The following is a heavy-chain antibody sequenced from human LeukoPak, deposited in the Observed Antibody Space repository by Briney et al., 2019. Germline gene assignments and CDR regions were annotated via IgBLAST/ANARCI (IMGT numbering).Heavy chain of an antibody. CDR3: ARGSRGYYYYGMDV. CDR2: IYYSGST. CDR1: GGSISSYY. V-gene: IGHV4-59*01. J-gene: IGHJ6*02. D-gene: IGHD3-10*01. Sequence: SETLSLTCTVSGGSISSYYWSWIRQPPGKGLEWIGYIYYSGSTNCNPSLKSRVTISVDTSKNQSSLKLSSVTAADTAVYYCARGSRGYYYYGMDVWGQGTTVTVSS.